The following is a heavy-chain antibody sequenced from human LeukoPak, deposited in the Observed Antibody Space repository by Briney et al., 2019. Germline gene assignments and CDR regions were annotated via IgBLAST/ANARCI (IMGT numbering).Heavy chain of an antibody. Sequence: SVKVSCKASGGTFSSYAISWVRQAPGQGLEWMGRIIPIFGIANYAQKFQGRVTITADKSTSTAYMELSSLRSEDTAVYCCAREVEQRWLQRVFDYWGQGTLVTVSS. CDR2: IIPIFGIA. V-gene: IGHV1-69*04. CDR1: GGTFSSYA. D-gene: IGHD5-24*01. J-gene: IGHJ4*02. CDR3: AREVEQRWLQRVFDY.